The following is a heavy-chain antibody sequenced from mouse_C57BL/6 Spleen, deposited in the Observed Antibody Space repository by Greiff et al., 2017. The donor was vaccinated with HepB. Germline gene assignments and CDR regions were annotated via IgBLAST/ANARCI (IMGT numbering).Heavy chain of an antibody. CDR3: AREGPIYDGYWDFDY. Sequence: VMLVESGPELVKPGASVKISCKASGYAFSSSWMNWVKQRPGKGLEWIGRIYPGDGDTNYNGKFKGKATLTADKSSSTAYMQLSSLTSEDSAVYFCAREGPIYDGYWDFDYWGQGTTLTVSS. J-gene: IGHJ2*01. CDR1: GYAFSSSW. V-gene: IGHV1-82*01. D-gene: IGHD2-3*01. CDR2: IYPGDGDT.